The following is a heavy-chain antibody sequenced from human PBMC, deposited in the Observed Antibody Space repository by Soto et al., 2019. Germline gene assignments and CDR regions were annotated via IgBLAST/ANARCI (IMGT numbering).Heavy chain of an antibody. CDR3: AATYGDLIEFDF. Sequence: PSETLSLTCTVSGGSISSSGFAWGWIRQPPGRGLEWIGSISHSEITSYNPSVKGRVTISVDTSKNQFSLNLSSVTAADTAVYYCAATYGDLIEFDFWGQGSLVTVSS. CDR2: ISHSEIT. V-gene: IGHV4-39*01. D-gene: IGHD4-17*01. CDR1: GGSISSSGFA. J-gene: IGHJ4*02.